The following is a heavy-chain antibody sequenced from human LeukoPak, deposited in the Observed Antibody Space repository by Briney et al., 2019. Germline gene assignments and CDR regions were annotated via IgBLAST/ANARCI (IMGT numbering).Heavy chain of an antibody. D-gene: IGHD5-24*01. Sequence: SETLSLTCAVYGESFSGYYWSWIRQPPGKGLEWIGEINHSGSTNYNPSLKSRVTISVDTTKNQFSLKLSSVTAADTAVYYCARWGRGMATIRPVAFDIWGQGTMVTVSS. J-gene: IGHJ3*02. CDR3: ARWGRGMATIRPVAFDI. V-gene: IGHV4-34*01. CDR2: INHSGST. CDR1: GESFSGYY.